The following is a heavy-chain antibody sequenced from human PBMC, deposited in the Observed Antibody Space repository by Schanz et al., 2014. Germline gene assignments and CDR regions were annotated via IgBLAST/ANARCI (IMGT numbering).Heavy chain of an antibody. D-gene: IGHD2-8*02. CDR1: GFTVSSNY. CDR3: AKDTGYCHGGACYCFEY. CDR2: IYSNGST. Sequence: VQLVDSGGGLVQPGGSLRLSCAASGFTVSSNYMSWVRQAPGKGLEWVSLIYSNGSTYYADSVKGRFSISRDNSQNTLYLQMDSLRPEDTAVYFCAKDTGYCHGGACYCFEYWGLGILVTVSS. V-gene: IGHV3-66*02. J-gene: IGHJ4*02.